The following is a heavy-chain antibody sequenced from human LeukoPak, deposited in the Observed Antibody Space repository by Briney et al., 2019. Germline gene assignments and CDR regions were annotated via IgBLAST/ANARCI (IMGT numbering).Heavy chain of an antibody. Sequence: QPGGSLRLSCSASGFTFSSYAMHWVRQAPGKGLEYVSAISSNGGSTYYADSVKGRFTISRDNSKNTLYLQMSSLRAEETAVYYCVIISYDSLTVVVFDIWGRGTMVTVSS. CDR2: ISSNGGST. D-gene: IGHD3-9*01. V-gene: IGHV3-64D*09. J-gene: IGHJ3*02. CDR1: GFTFSSYA. CDR3: VIISYDSLTVVVFDI.